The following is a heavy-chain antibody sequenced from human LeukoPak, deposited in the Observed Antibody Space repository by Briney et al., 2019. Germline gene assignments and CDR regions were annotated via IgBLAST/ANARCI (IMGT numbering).Heavy chain of an antibody. D-gene: IGHD1-26*01. V-gene: IGHV3-21*01. CDR1: GFTFSSYS. CDR2: ISSSSSYI. CDR3: ARVRWELRGNYFDY. Sequence: GGSLRRSCAASGFTFSSYSMNWVRQAPGKGLEWVSSISSSSSYIYYANSVKGRFTISRDNAKNSLYLQMNSLRAEDTAVYYCARVRWELRGNYFDYWGQGTLVTVSS. J-gene: IGHJ4*02.